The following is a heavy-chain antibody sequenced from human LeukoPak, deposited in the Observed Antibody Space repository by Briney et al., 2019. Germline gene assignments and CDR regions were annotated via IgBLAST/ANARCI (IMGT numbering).Heavy chain of an antibody. Sequence: GRSLTLSCAASGFTFSSHAMSWLRQAPGKALEWVSAISGCGGSTYYTDSVKGRFTISRDNSKNTLYLQMNSLRAEDTAVYYCAKLSPKWFFDYWGQGTLVTVSS. CDR3: AKLSPKWFFDY. CDR1: GFTFSSHA. J-gene: IGHJ4*02. CDR2: ISGCGGST. V-gene: IGHV3-23*01. D-gene: IGHD3-22*01.